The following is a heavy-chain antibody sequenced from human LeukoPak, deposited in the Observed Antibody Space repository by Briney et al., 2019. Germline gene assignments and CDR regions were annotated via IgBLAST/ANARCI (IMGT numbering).Heavy chain of an antibody. Sequence: ASVKVSCKASGYTFTTYGISWVRQAPGQGLEWMGWISPYNGNTNYAQKFQGRVTTTTDTSTSTAYMGLRTLRSDDTAVYYCARSDRSGYYFDDYWGQGTLVTVSS. CDR2: ISPYNGNT. D-gene: IGHD3-22*01. V-gene: IGHV1-18*01. CDR3: ARSDRSGYYFDDY. CDR1: GYTFTTYG. J-gene: IGHJ4*02.